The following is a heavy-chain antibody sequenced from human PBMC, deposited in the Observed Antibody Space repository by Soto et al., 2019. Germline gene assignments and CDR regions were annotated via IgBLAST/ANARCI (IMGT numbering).Heavy chain of an antibody. J-gene: IGHJ5*01. CDR2: IWYDGSNK. Sequence: QVQLLESGGGVVQPGRSLRLSCAASGFTFSSYAMHWVRQAPGKGLEWVAVIWYDGSNKYYADSVKGRFTVSRDNSKKTVYLQMNSLRGEDTGVYYCAREGSGSLVLDSWGQGTLVTVSA. CDR3: AREGSGSLVLDS. V-gene: IGHV3-33*01. D-gene: IGHD3-10*01. CDR1: GFTFSSYA.